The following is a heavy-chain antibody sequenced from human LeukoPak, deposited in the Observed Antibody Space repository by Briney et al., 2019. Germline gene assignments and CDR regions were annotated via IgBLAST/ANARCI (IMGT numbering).Heavy chain of an antibody. CDR1: GITFSSYG. J-gene: IGHJ4*02. D-gene: IGHD6-13*01. V-gene: IGHV3-30*02. CDR2: IQYDGSNK. Sequence: GGSLRLSCAASGITFSSYGMHWVRQAPGKGLEWVAFIQYDGSNKYYADSVKGRFTISRDNSKNTLYLQMNSLRDEDTAVYYCASRYSSLFDYWGQGTLVTVSS. CDR3: ASRYSSLFDY.